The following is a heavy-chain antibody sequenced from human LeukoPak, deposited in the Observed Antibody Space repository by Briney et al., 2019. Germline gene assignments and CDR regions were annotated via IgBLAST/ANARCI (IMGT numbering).Heavy chain of an antibody. CDR3: AKDESTSAFDY. J-gene: IGHJ4*02. CDR2: ISYDGSNK. Sequence: GGSLRLSCAASGFSFSSHAMHWVRQAPGKGLEWVTVISYDGSNKYYADSVKGRFTISRDNSKNTLYLQMNSLRAEDTAIYYCAKDESTSAFDYWGQGTLVTVSS. D-gene: IGHD2-2*01. CDR1: GFSFSSHA. V-gene: IGHV3-30*07.